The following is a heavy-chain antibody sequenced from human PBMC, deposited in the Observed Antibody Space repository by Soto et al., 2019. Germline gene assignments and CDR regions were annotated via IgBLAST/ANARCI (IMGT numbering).Heavy chain of an antibody. CDR1: GFSLTTDGEG. CDR3: AHSRNLITEDAQVGDFDY. J-gene: IGHJ4*02. D-gene: IGHD3-10*01. V-gene: IGHV2-5*02. Sequence: QISLKESGPTLVKPTQTLKLTCSFSGFSLTTDGEGVGWVRQPPGEALEWLALIYWDDDERYSPSLKTRLTIPKDPSKNQVVLIMTNMDPVDTATYYCAHSRNLITEDAQVGDFDYWGQGTLVNVSS. CDR2: IYWDDDE.